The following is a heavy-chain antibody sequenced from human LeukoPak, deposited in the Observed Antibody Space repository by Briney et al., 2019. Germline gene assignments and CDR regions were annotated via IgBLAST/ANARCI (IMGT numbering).Heavy chain of an antibody. V-gene: IGHV3-23*01. CDR3: AKGAAAGKVDWFDP. J-gene: IGHJ5*02. CDR2: ITGYGAT. CDR1: GFTFSNFA. Sequence: GGSLRLSCAASGFTFSNFAMMWVRQAPGTGLQWGSTITGYGATFCADSVRGRFTIFRDTSMNTLFLQMNSLGAEDTAVYYCAKGAAAGKVDWFDPWGQGTLVTVSS. D-gene: IGHD6-13*01.